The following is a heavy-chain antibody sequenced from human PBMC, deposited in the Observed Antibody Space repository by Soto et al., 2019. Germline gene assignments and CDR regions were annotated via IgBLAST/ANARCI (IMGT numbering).Heavy chain of an antibody. D-gene: IGHD1-7*01. CDR2: MYHSGST. Sequence: PSETLSLTCAISGGSISSGDYSWSWIRQAPGKGLEWIGYMYHSGSTYYNPSLKSRVTISVDRSKNQLSLKLSSVTAADTAVYYCASGELGTPTDTFNTWGQGTMV. V-gene: IGHV4-30-2*01. CDR1: GGSISSGDYS. CDR3: ASGELGTPTDTFNT. J-gene: IGHJ3*02.